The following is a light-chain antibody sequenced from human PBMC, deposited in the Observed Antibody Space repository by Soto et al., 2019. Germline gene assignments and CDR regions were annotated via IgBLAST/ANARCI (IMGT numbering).Light chain of an antibody. CDR3: QQSYSNPQT. CDR1: QSVASY. J-gene: IGKJ1*01. V-gene: IGKV1-39*01. Sequence: IEMTQSPSSLSASVGNRVSIPCRASQSVASYLNWYKQRPGRAPQLRIEAASSLQRGVPSRCSGSGSGTDFTLTITSLQPEDFAIYYCQQSYSNPQTFGQGTKVDIK. CDR2: AAS.